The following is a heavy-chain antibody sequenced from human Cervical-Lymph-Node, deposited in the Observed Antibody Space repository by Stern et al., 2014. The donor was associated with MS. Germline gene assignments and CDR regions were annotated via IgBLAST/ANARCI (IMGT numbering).Heavy chain of an antibody. V-gene: IGHV4-4*07. J-gene: IGHJ6*02. CDR2: FHFSGNS. Sequence: QLQLQESGPGLVKPSETLSLTCTVSGGFIKSYYWSWVRQSAGKGLEWIGRFHFSGNSNYNPSPMSRVTMSLATSNHHFSPQFPSVTAADSAVYYCARDGGFCTNRVCPKYYHSGMDVWGQGTTVTVSS. D-gene: IGHD2-8*01. CDR3: ARDGGFCTNRVCPKYYHSGMDV. CDR1: GGFIKSYY.